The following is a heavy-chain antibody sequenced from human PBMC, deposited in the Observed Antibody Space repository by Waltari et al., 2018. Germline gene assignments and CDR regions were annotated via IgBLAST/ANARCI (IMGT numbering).Heavy chain of an antibody. CDR3: AHVPPTPLWFRELNYYFDY. V-gene: IGHV2-5*01. Sequence: GKPTQTLTLTCTFSGFSLSTSGVGVGWIRQPPGKALEWLALIYWNDDKRYSPSLKSRLTITKDTSKNQVVLTMTNMDPVDTATYYCAHVPPTPLWFRELNYYFDYWGQGTLVTVSS. CDR2: IYWNDDK. CDR1: GFSLSTSGVG. D-gene: IGHD3-10*01. J-gene: IGHJ4*02.